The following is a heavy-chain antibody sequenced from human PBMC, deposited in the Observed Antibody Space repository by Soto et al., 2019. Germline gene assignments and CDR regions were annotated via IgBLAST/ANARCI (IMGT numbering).Heavy chain of an antibody. Sequence: GASVKVSCKASGYTFTNYYMHWVRQAPGQGLEWMGIIYPSGGGTRNAQKFQGRVTMTRDTSTSTVYMELSSLRSEDTAVYYCARDFSGPMDYWGRGTLVTVSS. D-gene: IGHD3-10*01. CDR2: IYPSGGGT. J-gene: IGHJ4*02. V-gene: IGHV1-46*01. CDR3: ARDFSGPMDY. CDR1: GYTFTNYY.